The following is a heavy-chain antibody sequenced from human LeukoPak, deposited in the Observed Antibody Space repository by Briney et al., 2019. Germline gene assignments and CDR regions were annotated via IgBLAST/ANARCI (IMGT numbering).Heavy chain of an antibody. Sequence: GGSLRLSCAASGFTVSSNYMTWVRQAPGKGLEWVSVISSGGSTYYADSVKGRFTISRDNSKNTLYLQMNSLRAEDTAVYYCASKVVISSGWYSFDYWGQGTLVAVSS. CDR3: ASKVVISSGWYSFDY. J-gene: IGHJ4*02. CDR2: ISSGGST. D-gene: IGHD6-19*01. CDR1: GFTVSSNY. V-gene: IGHV3-66*01.